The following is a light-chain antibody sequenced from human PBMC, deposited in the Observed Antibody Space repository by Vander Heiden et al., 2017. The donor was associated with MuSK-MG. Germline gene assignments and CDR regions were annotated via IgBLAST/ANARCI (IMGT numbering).Light chain of an antibody. Sequence: DIQMTQSPSTLSASVGDRVTITCRASQSIGTWLAWYQQKPGKAPKVLIYKASSLESGVPSRFSGSGSGTEFTLTISSLQPDDSATYYCQQYNSYWPWTFGRGTKVEIK. V-gene: IGKV1-5*03. CDR1: QSIGTW. CDR3: QQYNSYWPWT. J-gene: IGKJ1*01. CDR2: KAS.